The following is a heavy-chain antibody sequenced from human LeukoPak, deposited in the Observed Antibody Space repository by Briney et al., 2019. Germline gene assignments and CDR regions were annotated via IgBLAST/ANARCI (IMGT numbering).Heavy chain of an antibody. CDR2: ISSSSSYI. CDR3: ARDEYSGSYCFDY. D-gene: IGHD1-26*01. Sequence: GGSLRLSCAASGFTFSSYSMNWVRQAPGKGLEWVSSISSSSSYIYYADPVKGRFTISRDNAKNSLYLQMNSLRAEDTAVYYCARDEYSGSYCFDYWGQGTLVTVSS. J-gene: IGHJ4*02. CDR1: GFTFSSYS. V-gene: IGHV3-21*01.